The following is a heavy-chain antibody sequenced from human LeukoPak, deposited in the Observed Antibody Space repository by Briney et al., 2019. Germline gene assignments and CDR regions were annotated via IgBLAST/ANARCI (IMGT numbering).Heavy chain of an antibody. V-gene: IGHV3-66*01. CDR2: IYSGGST. CDR3: ARDAPPYYYDSSGYSDAFDI. CDR1: GFTVSSNY. J-gene: IGHJ3*02. D-gene: IGHD3-22*01. Sequence: GGSLRLSCAASGFTVSSNYMSWVRQAPGKGLEWVSVIYSGGSTYYADSVKGRFTISRDNSKNTLYLQMNSLRAEDRAVYYCARDAPPYYYDSSGYSDAFDIWGQGTMVTVSS.